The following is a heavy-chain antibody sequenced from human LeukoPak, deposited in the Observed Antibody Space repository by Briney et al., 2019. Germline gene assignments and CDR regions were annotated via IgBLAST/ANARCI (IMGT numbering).Heavy chain of an antibody. V-gene: IGHV4-34*01. Sequence: SETLSLTCAVYGGSFSGYYWSWIRQPPGKGLEWIGEINHSGSTNYNPSLKSRVTMSVDTSKNQFSLKLSSVTAADTAVYYCARDSHQYYYDSSGRGRSYYYYMDVWGKGTTVTVSS. CDR1: GGSFSGYY. CDR2: INHSGST. J-gene: IGHJ6*03. CDR3: ARDSHQYYYDSSGRGRSYYYYMDV. D-gene: IGHD3-22*01.